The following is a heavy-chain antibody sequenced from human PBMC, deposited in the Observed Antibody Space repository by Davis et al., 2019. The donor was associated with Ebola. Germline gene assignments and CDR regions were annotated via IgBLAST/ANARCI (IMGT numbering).Heavy chain of an antibody. CDR1: GFTFSSYS. CDR3: ARWDY. Sequence: PGGSLRLSCAASGFTFSSYSMNWVRQAPGKGLEWVSSIGNSGRTIYYADSVKGRFTISRDNAKNSLYLQMNSLRAEDTAVYYCARWDYWGQGTLVTVSS. J-gene: IGHJ4*02. CDR2: IGNSGRTI. V-gene: IGHV3-48*04.